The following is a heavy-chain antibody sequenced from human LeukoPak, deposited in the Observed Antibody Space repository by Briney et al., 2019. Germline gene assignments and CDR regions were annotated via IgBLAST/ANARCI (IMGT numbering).Heavy chain of an antibody. CDR3: ASPTYDNYAFDI. D-gene: IGHD3-22*01. CDR1: GFTVSSNS. Sequence: GGSLRLSCTVSGFTVSSNSMSWVRQAPGKGLEWVSFIYSAGSTHYSDSVKGRYTISIDNSKNTLYLQMNSLRAEDTAVYYCASPTYDNYAFDIWGQGTMVTVSS. J-gene: IGHJ3*02. CDR2: IYSAGST. V-gene: IGHV3-53*01.